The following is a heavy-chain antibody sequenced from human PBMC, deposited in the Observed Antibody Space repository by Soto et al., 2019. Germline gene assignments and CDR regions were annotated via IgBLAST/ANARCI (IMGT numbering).Heavy chain of an antibody. V-gene: IGHV3-33*01. J-gene: IGHJ4*02. D-gene: IGHD6-13*01. CDR2: IWFDGSKK. CDR3: ARPTYSTTWDGVYFDY. CDR1: GFTFSSYG. Sequence: GGSLRLSCAASGFTFSSYGMHLVRQAPGKGLEWVAVIWFDGSKKYYADSVKGRFTISRDNSKNTLFLQMNSLRAEDTAVFYCARPTYSTTWDGVYFDYWGQGTLVTVSS.